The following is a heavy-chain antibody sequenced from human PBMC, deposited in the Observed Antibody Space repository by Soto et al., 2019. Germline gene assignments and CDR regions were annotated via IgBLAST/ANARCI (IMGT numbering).Heavy chain of an antibody. J-gene: IGHJ4*02. Sequence: EVQVLDSGGGLVQPGGSLRLSCAASGFTFNNYAMNWVRQAPGKGLEWVATISGTGGSTYYADSVKGRFTISRDNSKNTLYLQMNSLRVEDTAVHYCAKDRLGGNFDYWGQGTQVTVSS. V-gene: IGHV3-23*01. CDR3: AKDRLGGNFDY. CDR2: ISGTGGST. CDR1: GFTFNNYA.